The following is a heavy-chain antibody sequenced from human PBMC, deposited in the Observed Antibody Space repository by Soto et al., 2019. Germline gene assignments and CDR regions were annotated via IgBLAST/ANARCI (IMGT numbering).Heavy chain of an antibody. D-gene: IGHD3-3*01. V-gene: IGHV3-74*01. CDR2: INSDGSST. CDR1: GFTFSSYW. CDR3: AREGATIFGVVSYGMDV. J-gene: IGHJ6*02. Sequence: GGSLRLSCAASGFTFSSYWMHWVRQAPGKGLVWVSRINSDGSSTSYADSVKGRFTISRDNAKNTLYLQMNSLRAEDTAVYYCAREGATIFGVVSYGMDVWGQGTTVPVSS.